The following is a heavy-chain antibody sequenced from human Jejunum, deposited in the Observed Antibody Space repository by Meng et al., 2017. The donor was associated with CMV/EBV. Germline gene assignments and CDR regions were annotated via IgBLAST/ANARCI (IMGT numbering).Heavy chain of an antibody. CDR2: ISGSGDTT. D-gene: IGHD6-19*01. J-gene: IGHJ4*02. V-gene: IGHV3-23*01. CDR3: AKNLPYSTAWYTFEY. Sequence: SGFTVSSYAMSWVRQAPGKGLEWVSTISGSGDTTYYVDSVKGRFTISRDNSKDTLYLQMNSLRAEDTAVYYCAKNLPYSTAWYTFEYWGQGTLVTVSS. CDR1: GFTVSSYA.